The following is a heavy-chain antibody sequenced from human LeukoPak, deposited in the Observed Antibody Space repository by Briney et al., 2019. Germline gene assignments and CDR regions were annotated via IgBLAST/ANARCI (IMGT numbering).Heavy chain of an antibody. D-gene: IGHD5-18*01. CDR3: TKDRWTDTPIKRPFDH. V-gene: IGHV3-30*02. CDR1: GFIFNTYN. Sequence: PGGSLRLSCAASGFIFNTYNMHWVRQAPGKGLEWVASIHYDGSPEYYADSIKGRFTISRDNSKNTLYLQMNSLREEDTAVYYCTKDRWTDTPIKRPFDHWGQGTLVTVSS. J-gene: IGHJ4*02. CDR2: IHYDGSPE.